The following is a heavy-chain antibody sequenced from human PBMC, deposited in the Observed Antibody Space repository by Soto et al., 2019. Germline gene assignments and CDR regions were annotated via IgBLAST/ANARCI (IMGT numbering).Heavy chain of an antibody. D-gene: IGHD1-26*01. J-gene: IGHJ4*02. V-gene: IGHV1-69*01. CDR2: IIPIFGTT. CDR3: ARGVGAYGFDY. CDR1: GGTFSTYA. Sequence: QVQLVQSGAEVKKPGSSVKVSCKASGGTFSTYAITWVRQAPGQGLEWLGGIIPIFGTTDYARKFQGRVTITAAESTSTVFIELSSLTSEDTAVYYCARGVGAYGFDYWGQGTLVTVSS.